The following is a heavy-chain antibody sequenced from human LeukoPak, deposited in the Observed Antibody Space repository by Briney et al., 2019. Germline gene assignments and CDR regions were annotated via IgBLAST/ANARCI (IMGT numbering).Heavy chain of an antibody. D-gene: IGHD4-17*01. J-gene: IGHJ4*02. CDR2: IYYSGST. CDR3: ASGATVTHFDY. CDR1: GGSISSYY. Sequence: SETLSLTCTVSGGSISSYYWSWIRQPPGEGLEWIGYIYYSGSTNYNPSLKSRVTISVDTSKNQFSLKLSSVTAADTAVYYCASGATVTHFDYWGQGTLVTVSS. V-gene: IGHV4-59*01.